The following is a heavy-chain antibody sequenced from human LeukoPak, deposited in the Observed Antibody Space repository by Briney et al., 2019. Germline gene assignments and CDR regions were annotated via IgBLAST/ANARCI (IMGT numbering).Heavy chain of an antibody. CDR3: ARRTYGVYWNVDY. Sequence: ASVKVSCKASGYTFTSYDINWVRQATGQGLEWMGWMNPNSGNTGYAQKFKGRVTMTTDTSTSTAYMELRSLRSDDTAVYYCARRTYGVYWNVDYWGQGTLVTVSS. V-gene: IGHV1-8*01. D-gene: IGHD1-1*01. J-gene: IGHJ4*02. CDR2: MNPNSGNT. CDR1: GYTFTSYD.